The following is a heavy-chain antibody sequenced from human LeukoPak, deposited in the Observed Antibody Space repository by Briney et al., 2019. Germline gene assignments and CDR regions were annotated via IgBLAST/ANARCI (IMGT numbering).Heavy chain of an antibody. Sequence: KTSETLSLTCTVSGGSIGSYYWSWIRQPPGKGLEWIGYISCSGSTNYNPSLKSRVTISGDTSKNQFSLKLSSVTAADTAVYYCAREYKITPVTTCHFDYWGQGTLVTASS. CDR1: GGSIGSYY. CDR3: AREYKITPVTTCHFDY. CDR2: ISCSGST. V-gene: IGHV4-59*01. J-gene: IGHJ4*02. D-gene: IGHD4-17*01.